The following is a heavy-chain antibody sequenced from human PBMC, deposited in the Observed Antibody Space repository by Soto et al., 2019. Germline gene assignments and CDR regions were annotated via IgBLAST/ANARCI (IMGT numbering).Heavy chain of an antibody. CDR3: PRGGHVVVVTAALDY. V-gene: IGHV1-46*01. CDR1: GDTFTDYY. CDR2: VNPSGGHT. Sequence: QVQLVQSGAEVKKPGASVKVSCKASGDTFTDYYIHWVRQAPGQGLEWMGTVNPSGGHTTYAQHFLGRMTMTRDTSTSTLYMELTSLTSKDTAVYYCPRGGHVVVVTAALDYWGQGTLVTVSS. J-gene: IGHJ4*02. D-gene: IGHD2-21*02.